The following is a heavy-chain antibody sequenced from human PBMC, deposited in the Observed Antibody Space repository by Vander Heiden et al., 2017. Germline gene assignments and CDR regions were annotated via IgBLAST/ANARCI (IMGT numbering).Heavy chain of an antibody. CDR3: TTQPNYQLLHDF. Sequence: EVQLVESGGGLVKPGGSLRLSCAASGFTFVKAWMHWVRQAPGKGLGWVGHIKSKIDGGTTDYGAPVKGRFTISRDDSKNTLYLQMSSLKTEDTAVYYCTTQPNYQLLHDFWGQGTLVTVSS. J-gene: IGHJ4*02. CDR2: IKSKIDGGTT. V-gene: IGHV3-15*01. D-gene: IGHD2-2*01. CDR1: GFTFVKAW.